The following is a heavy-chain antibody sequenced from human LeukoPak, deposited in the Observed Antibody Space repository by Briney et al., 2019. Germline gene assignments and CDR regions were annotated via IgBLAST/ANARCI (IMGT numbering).Heavy chain of an antibody. CDR1: GGSISSGHYW. CDR2: MYYSGNT. CDR3: VRQRGVGSWSFDY. V-gene: IGHV4-39*01. J-gene: IGHJ4*02. Sequence: PSETLSLTCTVSGGSISSGHYWWGWIRQPPGKGLDWIVSMYYSGNTHYNPSLQSRVTVSVYTSKNQFSLKLTSVTAADTAVYYCVRQRGVGSWSFDYWGQGNLVTVSS. D-gene: IGHD2-15*01.